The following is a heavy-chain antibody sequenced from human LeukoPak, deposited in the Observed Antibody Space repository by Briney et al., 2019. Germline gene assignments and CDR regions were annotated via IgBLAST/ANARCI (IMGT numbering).Heavy chain of an antibody. CDR2: ISSSGSTM. V-gene: IGHV3-48*03. CDR3: AKEGYDFWSGYRYYYYMDV. CDR1: GFTFSSYE. Sequence: GGSLRLSCAASGFTFSSYEMNWVRQAPGKGLEWVSYISSSGSTMYYADSVKGRFTISRDNSKNTLYLQMNSLRAEDTAVYYCAKEGYDFWSGYRYYYYMDVWGKGTTVTVSS. D-gene: IGHD3-3*01. J-gene: IGHJ6*03.